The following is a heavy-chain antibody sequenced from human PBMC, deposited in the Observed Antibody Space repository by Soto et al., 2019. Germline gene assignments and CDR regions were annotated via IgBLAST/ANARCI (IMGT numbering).Heavy chain of an antibody. V-gene: IGHV1-18*01. Sequence: ASVKVSCKASGYTFPSYGISCLRKAPGQGLEWMGWISAYNGNTNYAQKLQGRVTMTTDTSTSTAYMELRSLRSDDTAVYYCARGGHEWLVRAYYFDYWGQGTLDTVSS. CDR1: GYTFPSYG. CDR2: ISAYNGNT. CDR3: ARGGHEWLVRAYYFDY. D-gene: IGHD6-19*01. J-gene: IGHJ4*02.